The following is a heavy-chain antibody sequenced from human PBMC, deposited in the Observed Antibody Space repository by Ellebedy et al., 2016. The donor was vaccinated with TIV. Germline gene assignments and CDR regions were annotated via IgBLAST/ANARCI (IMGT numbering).Heavy chain of an antibody. CDR2: FDPEDGET. V-gene: IGHV1-24*01. Sequence: AASVKVSCKVSGYTLTDLSMHWVRQAPGKGLEWMGGFDPEDGETIYAQKFQGRVTMTEDTSTDTAYMELSSLRSEDTAVYYCATLSSGALFYFDYWGQGTLVTVSS. D-gene: IGHD6-19*01. J-gene: IGHJ4*02. CDR1: GYTLTDLS. CDR3: ATLSSGALFYFDY.